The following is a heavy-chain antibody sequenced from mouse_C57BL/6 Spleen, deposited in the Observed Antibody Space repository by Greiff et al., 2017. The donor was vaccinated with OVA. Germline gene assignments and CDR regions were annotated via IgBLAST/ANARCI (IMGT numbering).Heavy chain of an antibody. CDR3: TRFATTVVATEYFDY. CDR1: GYTFTDYE. J-gene: IGHJ2*01. V-gene: IGHV1-15*01. Sequence: VQLQQSGAELVRPGASVTLSCKASGYTFTDYEMHWVKQTPVHGLEWIGAIDPETGGTAYNQKFKGKAILTADKSSSTAYMELRSLTSEDSAVYYCTRFATTVVATEYFDYWGQGTTLTVSS. CDR2: IDPETGGT. D-gene: IGHD1-1*01.